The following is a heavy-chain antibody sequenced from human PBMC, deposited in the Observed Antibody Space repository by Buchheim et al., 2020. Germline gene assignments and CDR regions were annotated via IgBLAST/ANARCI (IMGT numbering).Heavy chain of an antibody. J-gene: IGHJ6*02. CDR3: ARVVLNSFAPYYYYGMDV. V-gene: IGHV4-30-2*01. D-gene: IGHD2-8*01. Sequence: QLQLQESGSGLVKPSQTLSLTCAVSGGSISSGGYSWSWIRQPPGKGLEWIGYIYHSGSTYYNPSLKNRVTISVDRSKNQFSLKLSSMTAADTAVYYCARVVLNSFAPYYYYGMDVWGQGTT. CDR1: GGSISSGGYS. CDR2: IYHSGST.